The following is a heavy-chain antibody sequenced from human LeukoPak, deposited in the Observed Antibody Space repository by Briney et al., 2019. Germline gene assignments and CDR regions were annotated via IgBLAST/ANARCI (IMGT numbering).Heavy chain of an antibody. CDR3: ARGGTWDLDY. J-gene: IGHJ4*02. D-gene: IGHD1-1*01. Sequence: PGGSLRLSCAASGFTFSTYWMTWVRQAPGKGLECVANIKPDGSEKYYADSAEGRFTISRDNAKNSLNLQMNSLRAEDTALYYCARGGTWDLDYWGQGTLVTVSS. CDR2: IKPDGSEK. V-gene: IGHV3-7*01. CDR1: GFTFSTYW.